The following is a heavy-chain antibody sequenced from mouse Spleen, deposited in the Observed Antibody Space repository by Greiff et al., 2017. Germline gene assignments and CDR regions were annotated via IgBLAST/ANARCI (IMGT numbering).Heavy chain of an antibody. Sequence: LVESGAELVKPGASVKISCKASGYAFSSYWMNWVKQRPGKGLEWIGQIYPGDGDTNYNGKFKGKATLTADKSSSTAYMQLSSLTSEDSAVYFCAREYYGLFDYWGQGTTLTVSS. CDR3: AREYYGLFDY. V-gene: IGHV1-80*01. J-gene: IGHJ2*01. D-gene: IGHD1-2*01. CDR2: IYPGDGDT. CDR1: GYAFSSYW.